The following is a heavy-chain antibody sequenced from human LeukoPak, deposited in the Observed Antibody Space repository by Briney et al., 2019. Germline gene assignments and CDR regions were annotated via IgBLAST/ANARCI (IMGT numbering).Heavy chain of an antibody. V-gene: IGHV4-61*02. CDR1: GGSISSGSYY. D-gene: IGHD3-22*01. CDR2: IYTSGST. J-gene: IGHJ4*02. CDR3: ARDGSGYSFDY. Sequence: SETLSLTCTVSGGSISSGSYYWSWIRQPAGKGLEWIGRIYTSGSTNYNPSLNSRATISVDTSKNQFSLKLSSVTAADTAVYYCARDGSGYSFDYWGQGTLVTVSS.